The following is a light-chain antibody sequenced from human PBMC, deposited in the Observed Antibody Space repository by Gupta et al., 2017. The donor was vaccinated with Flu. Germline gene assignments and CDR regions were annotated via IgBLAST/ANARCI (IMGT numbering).Light chain of an antibody. CDR3: QQYKSYPPT. CDR2: TAY. Sequence: LASLSASVGDRVTITCRASQAISYYLAWIQQKPGKAPKSLIHTAYSLQSGVPSRFSGSGSETDFTLTISSLQPEDFATYYCQQYKSYPPTFGGGTKVEIK. CDR1: QAISYY. J-gene: IGKJ4*01. V-gene: IGKV1-16*01.